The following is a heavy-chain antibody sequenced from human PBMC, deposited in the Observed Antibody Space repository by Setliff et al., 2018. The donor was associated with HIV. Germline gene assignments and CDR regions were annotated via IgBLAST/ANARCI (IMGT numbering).Heavy chain of an antibody. CDR2: IYYSGNT. CDR3: XXXXXXSXXLGP. CDR1: GGSISSGSYY. V-gene: IGHV4-39*03. Sequence: SETLSLTCTVSGGSISSGSYYWSWIRQPQGKGLEWIGSIYYSGNTYYNPSLKSRVTIAVNTSKNQFSLKLSSVTAADTAVYYCXXXXXXSXXLGPXGQXXLVTVS. J-gene: IGHJ5*02.